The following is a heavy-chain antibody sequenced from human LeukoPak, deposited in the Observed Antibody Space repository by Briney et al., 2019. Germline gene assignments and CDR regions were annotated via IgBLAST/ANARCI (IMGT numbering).Heavy chain of an antibody. CDR3: ARAGVDYGDYGFDY. J-gene: IGHJ4*02. CDR2: ISAYNGNT. V-gene: IGHV1-18*01. Sequence: ASVKVSCKASGYTFTSYGISWVRQAPGQGLEWMGWISAYNGNTNYAQKLQGRVTMTRDTSTSTVYMELSSLRSEDTAVYYCARAGVDYGDYGFDYWGQGTLVTVSS. D-gene: IGHD4-17*01. CDR1: GYTFTSYG.